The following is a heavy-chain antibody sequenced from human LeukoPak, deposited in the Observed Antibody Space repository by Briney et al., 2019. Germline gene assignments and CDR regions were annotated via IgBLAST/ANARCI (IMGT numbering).Heavy chain of an antibody. J-gene: IGHJ6*02. V-gene: IGHV1-8*01. CDR2: MNPNSGNT. Sequence: ASVKVSCKASGYTFTSYDINWVRQATGQGLKWMGWMNPNSGNTGYAQKFQGRVTMTRNTSVSTAYMELSSLRSEDTAVYYCARGGAYGSGSLYYYYGMDVWGQGTTVTVSS. CDR1: GYTFTSYD. CDR3: ARGGAYGSGSLYYYYGMDV. D-gene: IGHD3-10*01.